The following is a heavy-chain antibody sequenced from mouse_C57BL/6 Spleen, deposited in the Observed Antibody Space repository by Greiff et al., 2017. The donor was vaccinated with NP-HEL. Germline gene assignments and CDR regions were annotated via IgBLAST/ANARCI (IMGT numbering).Heavy chain of an antibody. CDR2: IYPRDGST. Sequence: VQGVESDAELVKPGASVKISCKVSGYTFTDHTIHWMKQRPEQGLEWIGYIYPRDGSTKYNEKFKGKATLTADKSSSTAYMQLNSLTSEDSAVYFCARGGFDLYYFDYWGQGTTLTVSS. J-gene: IGHJ2*01. CDR1: GYTFTDHT. V-gene: IGHV1-78*01. CDR3: ARGGFDLYYFDY.